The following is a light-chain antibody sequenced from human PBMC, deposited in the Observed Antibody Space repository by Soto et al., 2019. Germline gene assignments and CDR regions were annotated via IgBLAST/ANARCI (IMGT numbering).Light chain of an antibody. Sequence: DIQMTQSPSTLSASVGDRVTITCRASQSISSWLDWYQQKPGKAPKLLIYDASSLESGVPSRFSGSGSGREFTLTISSLQPDDFATYYCQQYNSYWTFGQGTKVDIK. J-gene: IGKJ1*01. V-gene: IGKV1-5*01. CDR1: QSISSW. CDR3: QQYNSYWT. CDR2: DAS.